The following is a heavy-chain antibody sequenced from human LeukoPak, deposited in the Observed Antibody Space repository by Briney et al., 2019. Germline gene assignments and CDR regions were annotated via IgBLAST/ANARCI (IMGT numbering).Heavy chain of an antibody. D-gene: IGHD1-1*01. V-gene: IGHV1-8*01. J-gene: IGHJ3*02. CDR2: MNPNSGNT. CDR1: GYTFTSYD. CDR3: ARIPRTFDAFDI. Sequence: ASVKVSCKASGYTFTSYDINWVRQATGQGLEWMGWMNPNSGNTGYAQKFQGRVTMTRNTSISTAYMELSSLRSEDTAVYYCARIPRTFDAFDIWGQGTMVTVSS.